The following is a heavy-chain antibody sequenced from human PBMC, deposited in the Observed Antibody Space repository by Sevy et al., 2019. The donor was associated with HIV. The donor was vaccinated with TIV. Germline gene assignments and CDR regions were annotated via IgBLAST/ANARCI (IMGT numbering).Heavy chain of an antibody. Sequence: GGSLRLSCTASGFTFGDYAMSWFRQAPGKGLEWVGFIRSKAYGGTTEYAASVKGRFTISRDDSKSIAYLQMNSLKTEDTAVYYCTGYPGYYYDSSGYYRFDYWGQGTLVTVSS. J-gene: IGHJ4*02. CDR1: GFTFGDYA. V-gene: IGHV3-49*03. D-gene: IGHD3-22*01. CDR3: TGYPGYYYDSSGYYRFDY. CDR2: IRSKAYGGTT.